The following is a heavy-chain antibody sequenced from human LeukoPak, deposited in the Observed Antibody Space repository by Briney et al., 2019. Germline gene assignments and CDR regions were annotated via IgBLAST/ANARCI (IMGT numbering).Heavy chain of an antibody. CDR2: INTDGTTT. V-gene: IGHV3-74*01. J-gene: IGHJ4*02. CDR1: GFTFSTYW. CDR3: VSDHTGHNDY. Sequence: GGSLRLSCAASGFTFSTYWMHWVRQAPGKGLVWVSRINTDGTTTTYADSVKGRFTISRDNAKNTLHLQMNSLRVEDTAVYYCVSDHTGHNDYWGQGTLVTVSS. D-gene: IGHD1-1*01.